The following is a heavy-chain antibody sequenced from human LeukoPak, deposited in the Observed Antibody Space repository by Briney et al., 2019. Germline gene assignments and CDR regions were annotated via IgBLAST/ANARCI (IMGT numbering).Heavy chain of an antibody. CDR1: GFPFSGSA. CDR2: IRSKANSYAT. Sequence: PGGSLRLSCAASGFPFSGSAMHWVRQASGKGLEWVGRIRSKANSYATAYAASVKGRFTIPRDDSKNTAYLQMNSLKTEDTAVYYCTRHTYVNDWPHEFDYWGQGTLVTVSS. J-gene: IGHJ4*02. D-gene: IGHD3-9*01. CDR3: TRHTYVNDWPHEFDY. V-gene: IGHV3-73*01.